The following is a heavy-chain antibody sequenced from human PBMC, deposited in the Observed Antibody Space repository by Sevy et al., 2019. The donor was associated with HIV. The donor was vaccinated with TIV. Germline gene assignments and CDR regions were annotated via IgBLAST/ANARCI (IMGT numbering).Heavy chain of an antibody. V-gene: IGHV3-48*01. Sequence: GGSLRLSCAASGFTFNRYSMNWVRQAPGKGLEGISYITGSGTIQYADSVKGRFTISRDNAENSLYLQMNSLRAEDTAVYYCAGGETGTVFAYWGQGTLVTVSS. J-gene: IGHJ4*02. D-gene: IGHD1-1*01. CDR3: AGGETGTVFAY. CDR2: ITGSGTI. CDR1: GFTFNRYS.